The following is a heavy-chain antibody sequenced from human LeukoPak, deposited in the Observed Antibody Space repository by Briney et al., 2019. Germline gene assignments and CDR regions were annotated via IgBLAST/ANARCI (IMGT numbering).Heavy chain of an antibody. V-gene: IGHV4-34*01. CDR1: GGSFSGYY. CDR3: ARERARLGELS. J-gene: IGHJ4*02. Sequence: PSETLSLTCGVSGGSFSGYYWSWIRQPPGKGLEWIGEINHSGSTNYNPSLKSRVTISVDTSKNQFSLKLSSVTAADTAVYYCARERARLGELSWGQGTLVTVSS. CDR2: INHSGST. D-gene: IGHD3-16*02.